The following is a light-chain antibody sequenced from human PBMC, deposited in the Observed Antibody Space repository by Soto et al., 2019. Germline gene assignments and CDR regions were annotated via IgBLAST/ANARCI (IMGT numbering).Light chain of an antibody. V-gene: IGKV1-12*01. Sequence: DIQMTQSPSSVSASVGDRVTITCRASQGISGWLTWYQQKPGKAPNLLIYVASNLQSGVPSRFRGTGYGTDFTLTISNLQPEDSATYYCQQSSSFPITFGQGTRLEIK. J-gene: IGKJ5*01. CDR3: QQSSSFPIT. CDR2: VAS. CDR1: QGISGW.